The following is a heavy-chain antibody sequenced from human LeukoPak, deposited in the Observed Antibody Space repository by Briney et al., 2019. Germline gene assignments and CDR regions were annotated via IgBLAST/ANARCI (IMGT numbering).Heavy chain of an antibody. J-gene: IGHJ4*02. CDR3: AKAPMGYYYDSSGYYYASFDY. CDR2: ISGSGGRT. CDR1: GFTFSSYA. D-gene: IGHD3-22*01. V-gene: IGHV3-23*01. Sequence: GGSLRLSCAASGFTFSSYAMSWVRQARGKGREWGSGISGSGGRTYYADSVKGRFTISRDNSKNTLYLQMSSLRAEDTAVYYCAKAPMGYYYDSSGYYYASFDYWGQGTLVTVSS.